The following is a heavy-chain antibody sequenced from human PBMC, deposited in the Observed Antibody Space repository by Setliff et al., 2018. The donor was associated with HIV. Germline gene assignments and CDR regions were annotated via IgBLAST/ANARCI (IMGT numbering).Heavy chain of an antibody. V-gene: IGHV1-69*13. CDR1: GGNFSSYA. Sequence: GASVNVSCKASGGNFSSYAISWVRQAPGQGLEWMGGIIPIFGTSNYAQKFQGRVTITADESTSTAYMGLSSLRSEDTGVYFCARESGICGGDCHYEFDMWGQGTMVTVTS. J-gene: IGHJ3*02. CDR3: ARESGICGGDCHYEFDM. CDR2: IIPIFGTS. D-gene: IGHD2-21*02.